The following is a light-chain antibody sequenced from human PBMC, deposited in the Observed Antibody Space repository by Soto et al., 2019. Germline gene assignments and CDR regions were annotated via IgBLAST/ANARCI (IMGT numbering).Light chain of an antibody. V-gene: IGKV1-39*01. Sequence: IQMTQSPSSLSASVGDRITISCRASQTISTYLHWYQHKPGRAPRLLISDVSTLQSGVPGRFRGSGSETDFTLTISSLQPEDFATYYCQQVNNFPLTFGGGTKVDIK. J-gene: IGKJ4*01. CDR3: QQVNNFPLT. CDR2: DVS. CDR1: QTISTY.